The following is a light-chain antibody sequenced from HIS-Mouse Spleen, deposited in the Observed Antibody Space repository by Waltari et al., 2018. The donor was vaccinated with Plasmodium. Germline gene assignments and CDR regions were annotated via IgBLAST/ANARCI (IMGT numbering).Light chain of an antibody. V-gene: IGLV2-8*01. CDR1: RSVVGGYNY. Sequence: QSALPQPPSASGSPGQAVTIPGAGTRSVVGGYNYVSWYQQHPGKAPKLMVNEVSQRPSGSPDLFSVSKSGYTAPLTVSGLSADDAADYYCSSYAGSNDVVFGGGTKLTVL. J-gene: IGLJ2*01. CDR3: SSYAGSNDVV. CDR2: EVS.